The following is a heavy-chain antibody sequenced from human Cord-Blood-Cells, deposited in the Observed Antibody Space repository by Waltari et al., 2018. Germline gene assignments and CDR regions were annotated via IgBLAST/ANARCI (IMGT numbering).Heavy chain of an antibody. CDR1: GLPFSRYS. CDR2: ISSSSSYI. D-gene: IGHD3-16*01. Sequence: EVQLVESGGGLFKLGGSRRLSCAASGLPFSRYSMNWVRQAPGKELEWVSSISSSSSYIYYADSVKGRFTISRDNAKNSLYLQMNSLRAEDTAVYYCARDWADYWGQGTLVTVSS. J-gene: IGHJ4*02. V-gene: IGHV3-21*01. CDR3: ARDWADY.